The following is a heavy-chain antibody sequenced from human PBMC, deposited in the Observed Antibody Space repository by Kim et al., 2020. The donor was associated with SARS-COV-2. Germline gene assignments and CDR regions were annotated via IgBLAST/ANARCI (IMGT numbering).Heavy chain of an antibody. V-gene: IGHV3-30*07. CDR3: ARYFHGSGSYNSKGMDV. D-gene: IGHD3-10*01. J-gene: IGHJ6*02. Sequence: SVKGRFIISKDNSKNRLYLQMNSLRAEDTTVYYCARYFHGSGSYNSKGMDVWGQGTTVTVSS.